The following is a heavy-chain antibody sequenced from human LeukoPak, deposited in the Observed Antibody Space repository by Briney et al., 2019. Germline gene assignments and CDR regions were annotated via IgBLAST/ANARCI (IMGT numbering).Heavy chain of an antibody. CDR2: INPNSGGT. CDR1: GYTFTGYY. Sequence: GASVKVSCKASGYTFTGYYMHWVRQAPGQGLEWMGWINPNSGGTNYAQKFQGRVTMTRDTSISTAYMELSRLRSDDTAVYYCARGKYSSSPVAFFDYWGQGTLVTVSS. J-gene: IGHJ4*02. D-gene: IGHD6-13*01. V-gene: IGHV1-2*02. CDR3: ARGKYSSSPVAFFDY.